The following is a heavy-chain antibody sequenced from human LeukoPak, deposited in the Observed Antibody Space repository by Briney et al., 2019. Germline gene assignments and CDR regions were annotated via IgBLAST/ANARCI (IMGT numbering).Heavy chain of an antibody. J-gene: IGHJ4*02. V-gene: IGHV3-74*01. CDR1: GFTFSSYW. Sequence: GGSLRLSCAASGFTFSSYWTHWVRQAPGKGLVWVSRINSDGSSTSYADSVKGRFTISRDNAKNTLYLQMNSLRAEDTAVYYCARGGRGRSLDYWGQGTLVTVSS. CDR2: INSDGSST. D-gene: IGHD3-16*01. CDR3: ARGGRGRSLDY.